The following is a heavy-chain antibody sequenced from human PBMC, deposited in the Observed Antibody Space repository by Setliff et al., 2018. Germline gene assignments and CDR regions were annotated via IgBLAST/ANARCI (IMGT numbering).Heavy chain of an antibody. CDR3: ARGGTFRYFDY. J-gene: IGHJ4*02. CDR2: VYYSGTA. D-gene: IGHD5-12*01. Sequence: SETLSLTCTVSGGSFTPYYWSWIRQPPGKGLEWIGYVYYSGTAYYNPPLKSRVTVIVDTSKNQFSLRLSSVTAADTAVYYCARGGTFRYFDYWGQGTPVTVSS. CDR1: GGSFTPYY. V-gene: IGHV4-59*01.